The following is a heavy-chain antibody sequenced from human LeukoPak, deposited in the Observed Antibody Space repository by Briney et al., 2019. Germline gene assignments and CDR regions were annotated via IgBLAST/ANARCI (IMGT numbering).Heavy chain of an antibody. D-gene: IGHD6-19*01. J-gene: IGHJ5*02. Sequence: PSETLSLTCTVSGGSISSSSYYWGWIRQPPGKGLEWIGSIYYSGSTYYNPSLKSRVTISVDTSKNQFSLKLSSVTAADTAVCYCARDQRIAVAPWFDPWGQGTLVTVSS. CDR1: GGSISSSSYY. CDR3: ARDQRIAVAPWFDP. CDR2: IYYSGST. V-gene: IGHV4-39*07.